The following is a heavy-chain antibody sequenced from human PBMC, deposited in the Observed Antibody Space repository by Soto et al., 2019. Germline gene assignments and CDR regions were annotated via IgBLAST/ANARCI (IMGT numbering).Heavy chain of an antibody. D-gene: IGHD3-10*01. Sequence: PGGSLRLSCAASGFTVSSKYMTWVRQAPGKGLEWVSLIQSGGTTYYADSVKGRFTISRDNSKNTLHLQMNSLRAEDTAVYYCAKDHNVGFGGDNWFDPWGQGTLVTVSS. CDR3: AKDHNVGFGGDNWFDP. CDR2: IQSGGTT. J-gene: IGHJ5*02. V-gene: IGHV3-66*01. CDR1: GFTVSSKY.